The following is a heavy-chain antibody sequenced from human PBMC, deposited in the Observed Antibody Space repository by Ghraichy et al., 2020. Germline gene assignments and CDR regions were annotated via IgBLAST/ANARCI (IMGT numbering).Heavy chain of an antibody. J-gene: IGHJ4*02. CDR3: ARHDVGAARTFDY. V-gene: IGHV4-39*01. D-gene: IGHD6-6*01. CDR2: IYYSGST. Sequence: SETLSLTCTVSGGSISSSSYYWGWIRQPPGKGLEWIGSIYYSGSTYYNPSLKSRVTISVDTSKNQFSLKLSSVTAADTAVYYCARHDVGAARTFDYWGQGTLVTVSS. CDR1: GGSISSSSYY.